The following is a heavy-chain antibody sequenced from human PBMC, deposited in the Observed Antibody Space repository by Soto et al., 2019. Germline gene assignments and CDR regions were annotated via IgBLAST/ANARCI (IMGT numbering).Heavy chain of an antibody. CDR3: ARDLVDYYDSSGYSATEYFQH. J-gene: IGHJ1*01. D-gene: IGHD3-22*01. CDR2: IIPIFGTA. CDR1: GGTFSSYA. Sequence: ASVKVSCKASGGTFSSYAISWVRQAPGQGLEWMGGIIPIFGTANYAQKFQGRVTITADESTSKAYMELSSLRSEDTAVYYCARDLVDYYDSSGYSATEYFQHWGQGTLVTVSS. V-gene: IGHV1-69*13.